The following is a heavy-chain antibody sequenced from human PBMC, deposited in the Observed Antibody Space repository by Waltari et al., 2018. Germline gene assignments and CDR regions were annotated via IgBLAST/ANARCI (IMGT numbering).Heavy chain of an antibody. CDR1: GGSISSSSYY. Sequence: QLQLQESGPGLVKPSETLSLTCTVSGGSISSSSYYWGWIRQPPGKGLEWIGSIYYSGSTYYNPSRKGRVTISVDTSKNQFSLKLSSVTAADTAVYYCARLAVVVAATRAGAFDPWGQGTLVTVSS. D-gene: IGHD2-15*01. CDR2: IYYSGST. J-gene: IGHJ5*02. V-gene: IGHV4-39*01. CDR3: ARLAVVVAATRAGAFDP.